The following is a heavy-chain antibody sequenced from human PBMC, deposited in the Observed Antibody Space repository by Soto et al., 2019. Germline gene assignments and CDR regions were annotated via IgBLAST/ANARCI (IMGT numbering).Heavy chain of an antibody. D-gene: IGHD3-3*01. CDR1: GGSISSGDYY. V-gene: IGHV4-30-4*01. CDR2: IYYSGST. CDR3: ARVVLRFLEWGGRFDP. Sequence: QVQLQESGPGLVKPSQTLSLTCTVSGGSISSGDYYWSWIRQPPGKGLEWIGYIYYSGSTYYNPSLKSRVTISVDTSKNQFSLKLSSVTAADTAVHYCARVVLRFLEWGGRFDPWGQGTLVTVSS. J-gene: IGHJ5*02.